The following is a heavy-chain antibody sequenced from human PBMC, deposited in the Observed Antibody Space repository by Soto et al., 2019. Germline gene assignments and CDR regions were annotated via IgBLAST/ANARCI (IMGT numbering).Heavy chain of an antibody. D-gene: IGHD6-25*01. Sequence: LSLTCTVSGGSLSSYYWAWIRQSPGKGLEWIGYVYFSGNTNYNPSLKSRVTISIDTSKNQFSLRLASVTETDTSFYYCGSVRPSGYVLSWVPGTLVTVSS. CDR3: GSVRPSGYVLS. CDR2: VYFSGNT. V-gene: IGHV4-59*08. CDR1: GGSLSSYY. J-gene: IGHJ5*02.